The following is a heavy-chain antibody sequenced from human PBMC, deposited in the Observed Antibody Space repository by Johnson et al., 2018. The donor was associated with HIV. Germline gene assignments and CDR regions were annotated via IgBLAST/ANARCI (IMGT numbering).Heavy chain of an antibody. V-gene: IGHV3-30*02. CDR2: IRYDGSNK. J-gene: IGHJ3*02. Sequence: QVQLVESGGGVVQPGGSLRLSCAASGFTFSSYGMHWVRQAPGKGLEWVAFIRYDGSNKYYADSVKGRFTISRDNSKNTLYLQMNSLRAEDTAVYYCAREGNWNYVLAFDIWGQGTIVTVSS. D-gene: IGHD1-7*01. CDR1: GFTFSSYG. CDR3: AREGNWNYVLAFDI.